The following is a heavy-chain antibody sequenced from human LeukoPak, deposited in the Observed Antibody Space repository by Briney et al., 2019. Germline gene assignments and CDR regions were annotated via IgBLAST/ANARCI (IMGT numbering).Heavy chain of an antibody. V-gene: IGHV3-74*01. CDR3: ARGPFDY. J-gene: IGHJ4*02. Sequence: GGSLRLSCAASGFTFSSYWMHWVRHTPGKGLVWVSRIKGDGSSTSYADSVKGRFTISRDNAKNSLYLQMNSLRAEDTAVYYCARGPFDYWGQGTLVTVSS. CDR2: IKGDGSST. CDR1: GFTFSSYW.